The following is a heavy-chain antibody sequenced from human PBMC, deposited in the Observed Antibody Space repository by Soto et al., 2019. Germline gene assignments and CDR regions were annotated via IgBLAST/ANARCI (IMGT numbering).Heavy chain of an antibody. CDR3: AKVPRYCSGGSCYGGYMEV. J-gene: IGHJ6*03. V-gene: IGHV3-23*01. CDR1: GFPFSSYA. D-gene: IGHD2-15*01. Sequence: PGGSLRLSCAASGFPFSSYAMRWVRPAPGKGLDWVSGISGSGGNTYYADSVKGRFTISRDNSKSTLYLQMNSLRAEDTAVYHCAKVPRYCSGGSCYGGYMEVWGKGTTVTVSS. CDR2: ISGSGGNT.